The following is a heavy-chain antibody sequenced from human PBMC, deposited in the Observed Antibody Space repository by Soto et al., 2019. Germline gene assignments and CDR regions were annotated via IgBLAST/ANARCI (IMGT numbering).Heavy chain of an antibody. CDR2: LYSGGNT. V-gene: IGHV3-53*01. CDR1: GVSGSNND. D-gene: IGHD3-22*01. J-gene: IGHJ4*02. Sequence: GVSMSLSCTAAGVSGSNNDRNWIRQEPGRGLEWVSVLYSGGNTYYADSVRGRFTISRDNSKNTVFLQMNSLTVADTGVYYCAKGAYLYSREPGYYFDSWGQGALVTVSS. CDR3: AKGAYLYSREPGYYFDS.